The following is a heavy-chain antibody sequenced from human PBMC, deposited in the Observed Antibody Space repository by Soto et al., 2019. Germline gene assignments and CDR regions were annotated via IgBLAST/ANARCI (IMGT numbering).Heavy chain of an antibody. V-gene: IGHV3-21*01. CDR1: GLPITSYR. J-gene: IGHJ3*02. Sequence: GESLRLSCAASGLPITSYRLNWVRQAPGKGLEWVSSIGSYSSYTFYADSVKSRFTISRDNANNSLYLQMNSLRAEDTSVYYCASPKAGAFDIWGQGTMVTVSS. CDR3: ASPKAGAFDI. CDR2: IGSYSSYT.